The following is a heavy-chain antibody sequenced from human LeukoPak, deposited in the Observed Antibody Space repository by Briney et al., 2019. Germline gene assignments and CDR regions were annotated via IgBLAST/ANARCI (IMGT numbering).Heavy chain of an antibody. J-gene: IGHJ4*02. V-gene: IGHV3-23*01. Sequence: GGSLRLSCAASGFTFSSYWMSWVRQAPGKGLEWVSAISGSGGSTYYADSVKGRFTISRDNSKNTLYLQMNSLRAEDTAVYYCAKSILWFGELLPSDYWGQGTLVTVSS. CDR1: GFTFSSYW. CDR2: ISGSGGST. CDR3: AKSILWFGELLPSDY. D-gene: IGHD3-10*01.